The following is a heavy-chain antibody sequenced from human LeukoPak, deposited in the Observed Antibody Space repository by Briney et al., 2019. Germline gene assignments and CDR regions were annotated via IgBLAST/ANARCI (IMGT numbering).Heavy chain of an antibody. V-gene: IGHV3-66*01. Sequence: GRSLRLSCAASGFTVKDNFMSWVRQAPGKGLEWVSVLYSGGATYYADSVKGRFTISRDNSKNIVFLQMNDLRTEDTAFYYCTRDSANCHFAYWGQGALVTVSS. CDR1: GFTVKDNF. CDR2: LYSGGAT. CDR3: TRDSANCHFAY. D-gene: IGHD1-1*01. J-gene: IGHJ4*02.